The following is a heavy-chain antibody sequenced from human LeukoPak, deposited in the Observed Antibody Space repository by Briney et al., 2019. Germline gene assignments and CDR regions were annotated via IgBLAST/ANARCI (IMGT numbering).Heavy chain of an antibody. CDR3: ARDPGSRSGFGELLFWFDP. D-gene: IGHD3-10*01. V-gene: IGHV1-69*01. CDR1: GGTFSSYA. J-gene: IGHJ5*02. CDR2: IIPIFGTA. Sequence: GASVKVSCKASGGTFSSYAISWVRQAPGQGLEWMGGIIPIFGTANYAQKFQGRVTITADESTSTAYMELSSLRSEDTAVYYCARDPGSRSGFGELLFWFDPWGQGTLVTVSS.